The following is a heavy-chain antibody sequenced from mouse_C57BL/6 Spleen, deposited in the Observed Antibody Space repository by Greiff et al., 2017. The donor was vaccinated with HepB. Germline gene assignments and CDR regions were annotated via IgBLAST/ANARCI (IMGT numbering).Heavy chain of an antibody. D-gene: IGHD2-1*01. CDR2: ISDGGSYT. Sequence: EVQLVESGGGLVKPGGSLKLSCAASGFTFSSYAMSWVRQTPEKRLEWVATISDGGSYTYYPDNVKGRFTISRDNAKNNLYLQMSHLKSEDTAMYYCARNYYGNFHWYFDVWGTGTTVTVSS. CDR1: GFTFSSYA. CDR3: ARNYYGNFHWYFDV. J-gene: IGHJ1*03. V-gene: IGHV5-4*01.